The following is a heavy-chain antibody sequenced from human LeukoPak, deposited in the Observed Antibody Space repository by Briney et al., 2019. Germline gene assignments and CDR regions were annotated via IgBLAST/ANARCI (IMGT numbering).Heavy chain of an antibody. Sequence: GASVKVSCKASGYTFTSYYIYWVRQAPGQGLESKGIINPSGGLTTYSQRFQDRVTITRDTSTKTVYMELTNLTSEDTAVYYCAKAEGYGARDYWGQGTLVTVSS. CDR3: AKAEGYGARDY. V-gene: IGHV1-46*01. CDR1: GYTFTSYY. CDR2: INPSGGLT. D-gene: IGHD5-18*01. J-gene: IGHJ4*02.